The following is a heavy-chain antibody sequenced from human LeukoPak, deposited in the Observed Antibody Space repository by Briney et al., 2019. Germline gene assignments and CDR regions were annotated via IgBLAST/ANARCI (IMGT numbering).Heavy chain of an antibody. V-gene: IGHV4-39*07. D-gene: IGHD6-6*01. CDR1: GGSISSSSYY. Sequence: SETLSLTCTVSGGSISSSSYYWGWIRQPPGKGLEWIGSIYYSGSTYYNPSLKSRVTILVDTSKNQFSLKLSSVTAADTAVYYCARDYRSSFYYYYGMDVWGQGTTVTVSS. CDR2: IYYSGST. J-gene: IGHJ6*02. CDR3: ARDYRSSFYYYYGMDV.